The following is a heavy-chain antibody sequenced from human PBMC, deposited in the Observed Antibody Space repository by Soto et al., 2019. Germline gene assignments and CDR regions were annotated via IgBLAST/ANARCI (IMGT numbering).Heavy chain of an antibody. CDR1: GYTFTSYG. D-gene: IGHD2-2*01. J-gene: IGHJ6*02. Sequence: QVQLVQSGAEVKKPGASVKVSCKASGYTFTSYGISWVRQAPGQGLEWMGWISAYNGNTNYAQKLQGRVTMTTDTSTSTAYLELRRLRSDDTAVYYCARGDIVVVPAAFRSYYYGMDVWGQGTTVTVSS. CDR3: ARGDIVVVPAAFRSYYYGMDV. CDR2: ISAYNGNT. V-gene: IGHV1-18*01.